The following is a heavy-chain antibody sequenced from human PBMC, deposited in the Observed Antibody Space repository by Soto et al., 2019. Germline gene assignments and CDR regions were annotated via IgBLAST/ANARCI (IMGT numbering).Heavy chain of an antibody. CDR3: AKGGSNAAMDV. Sequence: VGSLRLSCAASGFTFSYYGMHWVRQAPGKGLEWVAIIWYDESNKYYADSVTGRFTISRDNSNNMVYLQMNSLRAEDTAVYYCAKGGSNAAMDVWGQGTTGTVSS. J-gene: IGHJ6*02. CDR1: GFTFSYYG. V-gene: IGHV3-30*02. D-gene: IGHD1-26*01. CDR2: IWYDESNK.